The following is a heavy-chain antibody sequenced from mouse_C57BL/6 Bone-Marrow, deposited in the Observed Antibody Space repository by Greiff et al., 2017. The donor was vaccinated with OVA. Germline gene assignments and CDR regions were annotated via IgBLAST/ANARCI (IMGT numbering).Heavy chain of an antibody. CDR1: GFSLTSYG. CDR3: AKPSTMVTPFAY. V-gene: IGHV2-3*01. Sequence: VKLVESGPGLVAPSQSLSITCTVSGFSLTSYGVSWVRQPPGKGLEWLGVIWGDGSTNYHSAPLSRLSISKDNSKSQVFLNLNSLQTDDTATYYFAKPSTMVTPFAYWGQGTLVTVSA. D-gene: IGHD2-1*01. J-gene: IGHJ3*01. CDR2: IWGDGST.